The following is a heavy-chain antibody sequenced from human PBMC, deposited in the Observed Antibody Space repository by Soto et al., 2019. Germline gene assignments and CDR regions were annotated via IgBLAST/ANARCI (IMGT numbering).Heavy chain of an antibody. CDR1: GFTFSSYA. CDR3: AKGQGWSYYYDS. Sequence: EVQLLESGGGLVQPGGSLRLSCAASGFTFSSYAMSWVRLAPGKGLEWFSSIGGSGGTYYADSVKGRLTISRDNSKNMLYLHLNSLRAEDTAMYYCAKGQGWSYYYDSWGQGTLVTVSS. D-gene: IGHD2-15*01. V-gene: IGHV3-23*01. CDR2: IGGSGGT. J-gene: IGHJ4*02.